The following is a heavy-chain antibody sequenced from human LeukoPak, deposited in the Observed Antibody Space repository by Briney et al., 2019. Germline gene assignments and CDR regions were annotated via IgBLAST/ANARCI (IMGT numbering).Heavy chain of an antibody. V-gene: IGHV3-53*01. D-gene: IGHD2-15*01. CDR2: FYRGETT. Sequence: GGSLRLSCAASGFTVSSSYMYWVPQAPGKGLEWVSFFYRGETTYYAESVRGRFTISRDISKNTLYLLMNSLIPEDTAVYYCAREVVSIPSYFESWGQGTRVTVSS. CDR3: AREVVSIPSYFES. J-gene: IGHJ4*02. CDR1: GFTVSSSY.